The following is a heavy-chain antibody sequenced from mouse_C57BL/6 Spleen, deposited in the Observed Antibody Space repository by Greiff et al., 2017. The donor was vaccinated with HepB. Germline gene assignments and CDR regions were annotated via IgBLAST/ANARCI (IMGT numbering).Heavy chain of an antibody. D-gene: IGHD1-1*01. Sequence: VQLQQPGAELVKPGASVKMSCKASGYTFTSYWITWVKQRPGQGLEWIGDIYPGSGSTNYNEKFKSKATMTVDTSSSTAYMQLSSLTSEDSAVYYGARSAYYGSRGWYFDVWGTGTTVTVSS. V-gene: IGHV1-55*01. CDR2: IYPGSGST. CDR1: GYTFTSYW. CDR3: ARSAYYGSRGWYFDV. J-gene: IGHJ1*03.